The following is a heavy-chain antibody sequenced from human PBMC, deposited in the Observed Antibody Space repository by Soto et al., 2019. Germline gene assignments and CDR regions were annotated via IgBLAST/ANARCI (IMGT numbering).Heavy chain of an antibody. V-gene: IGHV3-23*01. J-gene: IGHJ6*02. D-gene: IGHD6-6*01. CDR3: AKVPGPYSSSFYGMDV. CDR2: ISGSGGST. CDR1: GFTFSSYA. Sequence: GGSLRLSCAASGFTFSSYAMSWVRQAPGKGLEWVSAISGSGGSTYYADSVKGRFTISRDNSKNTLYLQMNSLRAEDTAVYYCAKVPGPYSSSFYGMDVWGQGTTVTVSS.